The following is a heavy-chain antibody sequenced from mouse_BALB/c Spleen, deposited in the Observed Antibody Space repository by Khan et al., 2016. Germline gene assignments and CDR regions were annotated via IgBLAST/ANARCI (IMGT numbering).Heavy chain of an antibody. CDR3: ARSGWLLARAYYFDY. V-gene: IGHV1S137*01. CDR2: ISTYYGNT. Sequence: QVQLQQSGPELVRPGVSVKLSCKGSGYTFTDYAMHWVKQSHATSLEWIGVISTYYGNTNYNQKFQGKATITVDKSSSTAYMALARLTSEDSAIYYCARSGWLLARAYYFDYWGQGTTLAVSS. J-gene: IGHJ2*01. D-gene: IGHD2-3*01. CDR1: GYTFTDYA.